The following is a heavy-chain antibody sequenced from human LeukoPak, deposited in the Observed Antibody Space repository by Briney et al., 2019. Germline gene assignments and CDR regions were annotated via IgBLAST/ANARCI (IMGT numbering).Heavy chain of an antibody. CDR2: INPNSGGT. CDR3: ARGGPYYDSSRANDLNN. Sequence: ASVKVSCKASGYTFTDYYMHWVRQAPGQGLEWMGWINPNSGGTHYVQKFQGWVTMTRDTSISTAHMELSRLTSDDTAVYYCARGGPYYDSSRANDLNNWGQGTLVTVSS. V-gene: IGHV1-2*04. CDR1: GYTFTDYY. D-gene: IGHD3-22*01. J-gene: IGHJ4*02.